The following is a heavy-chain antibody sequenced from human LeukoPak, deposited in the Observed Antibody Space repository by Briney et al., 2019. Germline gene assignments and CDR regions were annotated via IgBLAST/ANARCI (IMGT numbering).Heavy chain of an antibody. CDR2: LSSSGKTI. J-gene: IGHJ4*02. V-gene: IGHV3-48*01. CDR3: AREPMITFGGAPYYFDY. Sequence: PGGSLRLSCAASGFTFSTYSMNWVRQAPGKGLEWVSYLSSSGKTIYYADSVKGRFTISRDNAKNLLYLQMNSLRAEDTAVYYCAREPMITFGGAPYYFDYWGQGTLVTVSS. D-gene: IGHD3-16*01. CDR1: GFTFSTYS.